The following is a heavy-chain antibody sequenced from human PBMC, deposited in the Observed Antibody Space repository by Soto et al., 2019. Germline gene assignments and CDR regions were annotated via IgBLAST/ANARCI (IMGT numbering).Heavy chain of an antibody. CDR3: RVRGATRDY. CDR1: GFTFSNYV. V-gene: IGHV3-23*01. D-gene: IGHD3-10*01. CDR2: ISDSGATT. J-gene: IGHJ4*02. Sequence: EVRLLESGGGLVQPGGSLRLSCAASGFTFSNYVMTWVRQAPGKGLEWVSTISDSGATTYYADSVEGRFTISRDNSKNTLFLQVNSLRAEDTAVYYCRVRGATRDYWGQGSLVTVS.